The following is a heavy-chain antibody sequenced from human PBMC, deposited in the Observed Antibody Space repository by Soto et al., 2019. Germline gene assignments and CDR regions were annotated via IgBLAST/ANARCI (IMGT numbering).Heavy chain of an antibody. CDR3: ARLMGTRFDL. Sequence: GGSLRLSCAASGFTFSDHHMDWVRQAPGKGLEWVGRARNKAHGYTTAYAASLKGRFTISRDDSKNSLSLQMNSLKTEDTAVYFCARLMGTRFDLWGQGTLVTVPS. CDR2: ARNKAHGYTT. J-gene: IGHJ4*02. V-gene: IGHV3-72*01. CDR1: GFTFSDHH. D-gene: IGHD2-8*01.